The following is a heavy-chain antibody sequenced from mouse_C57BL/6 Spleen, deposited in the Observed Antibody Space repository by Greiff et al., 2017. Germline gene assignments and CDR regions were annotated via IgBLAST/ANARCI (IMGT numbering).Heavy chain of an antibody. CDR3: ARPGELLRTWFAY. V-gene: IGHV1-26*01. J-gene: IGHJ3*01. CDR1: GYTFTDYY. Sequence: EVQLQQSGPELVKPGASVKISCKASGYTFTDYYMNWVKQSHGKSLEWIGDINPNNGGTSYNQKFKGKATLTVDKSSSTAYMELRSLTSEDSAVYYCARPGELLRTWFAYWGQGTLVTVSA. D-gene: IGHD1-1*01. CDR2: INPNNGGT.